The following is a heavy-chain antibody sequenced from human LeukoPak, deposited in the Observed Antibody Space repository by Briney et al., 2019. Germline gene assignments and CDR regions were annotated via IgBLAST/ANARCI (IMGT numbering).Heavy chain of an antibody. Sequence: SETLSLTCTVSGGSINNYYWSWIRQTPGKGLEWIGHIYYSGSTNYKPSLKSRVTISVDTSKNEFSLKLSYVTAADTAVYYCARSDWMRWFDPWGLGTLVTVSS. CDR1: GGSINNYY. D-gene: IGHD1-1*01. J-gene: IGHJ5*02. CDR3: ARSDWMRWFDP. V-gene: IGHV4-59*08. CDR2: IYYSGST.